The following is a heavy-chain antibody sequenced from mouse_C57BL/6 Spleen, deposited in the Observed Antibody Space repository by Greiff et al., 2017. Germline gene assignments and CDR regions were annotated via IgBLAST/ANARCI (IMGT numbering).Heavy chain of an antibody. D-gene: IGHD2-3*01. V-gene: IGHV1-72*01. CDR2: IAPNSGGT. CDR1: GYTFTSYW. J-gene: IGHJ4*01. Sequence: VQLQQPGAELVKPGASVKLSCKASGYTFTSYWMHWVKQRPGRGLEWIGRIAPNSGGTKYNEKFKSKATLTVDKPSSTAYMQLSSLTSEDSAVYYCARSVYDGYYDYAMDYWGQGTSVTVSS. CDR3: ARSVYDGYYDYAMDY.